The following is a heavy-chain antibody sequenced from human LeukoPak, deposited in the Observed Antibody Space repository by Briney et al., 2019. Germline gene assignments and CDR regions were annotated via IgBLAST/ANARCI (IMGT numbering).Heavy chain of an antibody. J-gene: IGHJ4*02. CDR2: IKEDGSEK. V-gene: IGHV3-7*04. CDR3: ARGGSYFSC. D-gene: IGHD1-26*01. CDR1: GFTISDHW. Sequence: GGSLRLSCAASGFTISDHWMSWVRQAPGKELEWVANIKEDGSEKYYVDSVKGRFTISRDNAKNSLYLQMNILRAEDTAVYYCARGGSYFSCWGQGSLVTVSS.